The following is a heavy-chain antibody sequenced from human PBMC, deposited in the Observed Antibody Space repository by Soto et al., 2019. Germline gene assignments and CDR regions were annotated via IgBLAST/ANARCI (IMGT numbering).Heavy chain of an antibody. CDR3: AKDHVGYYNGMDV. Sequence: QVQLVESGGGVAQPGTSLRPSCAASGFTFRTYGMHWVPQAPAKGREGVAVISYNGGKKYYGDSVKGRFTISRDNSEKMMYLQMNRLRAEDTAVYYCAKDHVGYYNGMDVWGQGTTVTVSS. CDR1: GFTFRTYG. J-gene: IGHJ6*02. CDR2: ISYNGGKK. V-gene: IGHV3-30*18. D-gene: IGHD3-10*01.